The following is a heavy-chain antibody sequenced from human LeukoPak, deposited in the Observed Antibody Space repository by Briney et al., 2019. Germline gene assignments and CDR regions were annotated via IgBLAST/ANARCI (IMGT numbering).Heavy chain of an antibody. D-gene: IGHD4-11*01. J-gene: IGHJ4*02. CDR2: INPSGGST. CDR3: ARDRAVTNPPYYFDY. V-gene: IGHV1-46*01. Sequence: ASVKVSCKASGYTFTSYYMHWVRQAPGQGLEWMGIINPSGGSTSYAQKFQGRVTMTRDTSTSTVYMELSSLRSEDTAVYYCARDRAVTNPPYYFDYWGQGTLATVSS. CDR1: GYTFTSYY.